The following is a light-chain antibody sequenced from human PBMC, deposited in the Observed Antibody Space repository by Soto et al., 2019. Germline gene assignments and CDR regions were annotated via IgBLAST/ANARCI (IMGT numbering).Light chain of an antibody. J-gene: IGKJ4*01. CDR2: GAS. V-gene: IGKV3-15*01. CDR3: QQYNNWPPLLT. Sequence: EIVMTQSPATLSVSPGERATLSCRASQSVSSNLAWDQQKPGQAPRLLIYGASTRATGIPARFSGSGSGTEFTLTISSLQSEDFGVYYCQQYNNWPPLLTFGGGTKVEIK. CDR1: QSVSSN.